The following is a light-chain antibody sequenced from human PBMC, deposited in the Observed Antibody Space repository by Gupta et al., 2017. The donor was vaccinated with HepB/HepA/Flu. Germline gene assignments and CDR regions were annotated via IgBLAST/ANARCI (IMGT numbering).Light chain of an antibody. V-gene: IGKV4-1*01. CDR2: WAS. J-gene: IGKJ4*01. CDR3: QQYDSSPLT. Sequence: DIVMTQSPDSLAVSLGERATINCKSSQSVLFSSNNKNYLAWYQQKPGQPPKLLIYWASTRESGVPDRFSASGSGTDFTLTINSLQAEDVAVYYCQQYDSSPLTFGGGTKVEIK. CDR1: QSVLFSSNNKNY.